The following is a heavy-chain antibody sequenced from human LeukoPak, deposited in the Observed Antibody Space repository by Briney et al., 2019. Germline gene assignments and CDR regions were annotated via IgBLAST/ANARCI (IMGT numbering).Heavy chain of an antibody. J-gene: IGHJ3*02. V-gene: IGHV3-7*04. CDR1: GFTFSTYW. CDR2: IRQDGSEK. D-gene: IGHD6-19*01. Sequence: GGSLRLSCAASGFTFSTYWMNWVRQAPGKGLEWVANIRQDGSEKYYVDSVRGRFTISRDNARNSLFLHMNSLKAEDTAVYYCARDIAVAPRDAFDIWGQGTMVTVSS. CDR3: ARDIAVAPRDAFDI.